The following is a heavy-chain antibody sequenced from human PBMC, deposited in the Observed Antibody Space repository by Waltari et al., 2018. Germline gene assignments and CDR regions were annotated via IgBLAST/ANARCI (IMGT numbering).Heavy chain of an antibody. V-gene: IGHV4-31*03. D-gene: IGHD6-13*01. CDR2: IYYSGSN. Sequence: QVQLQESGPGLVKPSQTLSLPCTVSGGSISSGGYYWRWIRPHPGKGLEWIGYIYYSGSNNYNPSLKSRVTISVDTSKNQFSLKLSAVTAADTAVYYCARDAAAAGTGEDYYYYMDVWGKGTTVTVSS. J-gene: IGHJ6*03. CDR3: ARDAAAAGTGEDYYYYMDV. CDR1: GGSISSGGYY.